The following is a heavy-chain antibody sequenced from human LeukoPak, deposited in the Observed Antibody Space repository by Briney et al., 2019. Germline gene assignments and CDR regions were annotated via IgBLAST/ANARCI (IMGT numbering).Heavy chain of an antibody. Sequence: SETLSLTCTVSGASISSSPFYWGWIRQAPGKGLEWIGSIYYSGSTYYNPSLKSRVTISVDTSKNQFSLKLSSVTAADTAVYYCARHREYSSSSGFDYWGQGTLVTVSS. J-gene: IGHJ4*02. CDR2: IYYSGST. V-gene: IGHV4-39*07. CDR1: GASISSSPFY. D-gene: IGHD6-6*01. CDR3: ARHREYSSSSGFDY.